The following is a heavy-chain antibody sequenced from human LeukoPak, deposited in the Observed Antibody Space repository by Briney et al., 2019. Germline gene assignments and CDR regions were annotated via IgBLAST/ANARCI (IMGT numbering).Heavy chain of an antibody. CDR1: GGSISTYD. J-gene: IGHJ5*02. D-gene: IGHD6-13*01. CDR3: ASGGRIPAANWFDP. Sequence: PSETLSLTCTVSGGSISTYDWSWIRQPAGQGLERIGRANPSGRTIYIPSLENRVTMSVDTSKKQFSLKLRSGTAAETAMYYCASGGRIPAANWFDPWGQGTLGSVSS. V-gene: IGHV4-4*07. CDR2: ANPSGRT.